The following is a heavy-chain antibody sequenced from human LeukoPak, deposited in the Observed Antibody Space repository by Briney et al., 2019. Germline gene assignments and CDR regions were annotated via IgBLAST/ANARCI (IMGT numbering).Heavy chain of an antibody. CDR3: TLNYGDPPSSWYYFDY. J-gene: IGHJ4*02. Sequence: GGSLRLSCAASGFTFSGSAMHWVRQASGKGLEWVGRIRSKANSYATAYAASVKGRFTISRDDSKNTAYLQMNSLKTEDTAVYYCTLNYGDPPSSWYYFDYWGQGTLVTVSS. CDR2: IRSKANSYAT. CDR1: GFTFSGSA. V-gene: IGHV3-73*01. D-gene: IGHD4-17*01.